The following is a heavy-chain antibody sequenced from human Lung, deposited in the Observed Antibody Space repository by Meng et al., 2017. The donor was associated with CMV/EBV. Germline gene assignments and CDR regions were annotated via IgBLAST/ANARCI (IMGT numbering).Heavy chain of an antibody. D-gene: IGHD3-3*01. CDR1: GFTFSSYA. CDR3: AKDKIFGVTLDY. CDR2: ISGSGGST. V-gene: IGHV3-23*01. Sequence: GXSXKIXXAASGFTFSSYAMSWVRQAPGKGLEWVSAISGSGGSTYYADSVKGRFTISRDNSKNTLYLQMNSLRAEDTAVYYCAKDKIFGVTLDYWGQGTLVTVSS. J-gene: IGHJ4*02.